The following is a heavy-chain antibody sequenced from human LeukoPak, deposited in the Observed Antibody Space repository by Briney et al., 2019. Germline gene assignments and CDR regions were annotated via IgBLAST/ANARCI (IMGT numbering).Heavy chain of an antibody. Sequence: ASVKVSCKASGGTFSSYAISWVRQVPGQGLEWMGGIIPIFGTANYAQKFQGRVTITTDESTSTAYMELSSLRSEDTAVYYCARGPPLAYCGGDCYSGLAFDIWGQGTMVTVSS. J-gene: IGHJ3*02. CDR2: IIPIFGTA. CDR3: ARGPPLAYCGGDCYSGLAFDI. CDR1: GGTFSSYA. V-gene: IGHV1-69*05. D-gene: IGHD2-21*01.